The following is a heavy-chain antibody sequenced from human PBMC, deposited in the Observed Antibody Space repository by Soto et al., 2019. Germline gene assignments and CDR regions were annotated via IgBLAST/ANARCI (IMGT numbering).Heavy chain of an antibody. V-gene: IGHV3-23*01. CDR3: AKRGSGSYFDY. Sequence: EVQLLESGGGWVQPGGSLRLSCAASGFTFSSYAMNWVRQAPGKGLEWVSVISGSGGSTYYADSVKGRFSISRDSSKNTLYLQMNSLRAEDTAVSYCAKRGSGSYFDYWGQGTLVTVSS. J-gene: IGHJ4*02. D-gene: IGHD1-26*01. CDR1: GFTFSSYA. CDR2: ISGSGGST.